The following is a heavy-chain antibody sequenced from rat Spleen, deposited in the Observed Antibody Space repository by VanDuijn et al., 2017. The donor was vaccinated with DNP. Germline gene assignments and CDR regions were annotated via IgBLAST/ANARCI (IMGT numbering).Heavy chain of an antibody. D-gene: IGHD4-3*01. CDR2: IKKDSSII. CDR3: ARPLSNSGYANWFAY. Sequence: EVKLVESGGGLVQPGRSLKLSCATSGFNFDEYWMGWVRQAPGKGLEWIGEIKKDSSIISYAPSLRDKFTISRDNAQNILYLQMSKLGSEDTAIYYCARPLSNSGYANWFAYWGQGTLVTVSS. V-gene: IGHV4-2*01. CDR1: GFNFDEYW. J-gene: IGHJ3*01.